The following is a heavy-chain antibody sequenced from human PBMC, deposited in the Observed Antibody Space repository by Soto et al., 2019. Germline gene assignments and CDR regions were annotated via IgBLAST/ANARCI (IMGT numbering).Heavy chain of an antibody. D-gene: IGHD6-19*01. J-gene: IGHJ4*02. Sequence: GVLRLSCASSVFTFDDYTMHWVRQAPGKGLEWVSLISWDGGSTYYADSVKGPFTISRDNSKNSLYLQMNSLTTEDTAVYYCARGGSSSGWRSIDYWGQGAQVTVSS. CDR1: VFTFDDYT. V-gene: IGHV3-43*01. CDR2: ISWDGGST. CDR3: ARGGSSSGWRSIDY.